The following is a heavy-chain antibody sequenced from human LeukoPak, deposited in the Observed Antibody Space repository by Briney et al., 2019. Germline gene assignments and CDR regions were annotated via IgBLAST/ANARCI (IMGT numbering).Heavy chain of an antibody. CDR3: ARDYGGGYAEYFQH. D-gene: IGHD4-23*01. CDR2: IYTSGST. V-gene: IGHV4-4*07. CDR1: GGSISSYY. J-gene: IGHJ1*01. Sequence: SETLSLTCTVSGGSISSYYWSWIRQPAGKGLEWIGRIYTSGSTNYNPSLKSRVTISVDKSKNQFSLKLSSATAADTAVYYCARDYGGGYAEYFQHWGQGTLVTVSS.